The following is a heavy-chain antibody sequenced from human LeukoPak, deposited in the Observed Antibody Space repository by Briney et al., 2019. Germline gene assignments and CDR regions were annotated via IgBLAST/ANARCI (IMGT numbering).Heavy chain of an antibody. CDR2: ISYDGSNK. D-gene: IGHD6-6*01. CDR3: ARDLSAARPPRIRVKGYWFDP. Sequence: PGGSLRLSCAASGFTFSSYAMHWVRQAPGKGLEWVAVISYDGSNKYYADSVKGRFTISRDNSKNTLYLQMNSLRAEDTAVYYCARDLSAARPPRIRVKGYWFDPWGREPWSPSPQ. CDR1: GFTFSSYA. V-gene: IGHV3-30*01. J-gene: IGHJ5*02.